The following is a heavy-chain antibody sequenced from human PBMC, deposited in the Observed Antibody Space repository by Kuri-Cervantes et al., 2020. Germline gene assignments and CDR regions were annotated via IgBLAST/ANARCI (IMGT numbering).Heavy chain of an antibody. J-gene: IGHJ4*02. CDR2: IYYSRST. D-gene: IGHD6-13*01. CDR1: GGSFSGYY. Sequence: GSLRLSCAVYGGSFSGYYWSWIRQPPGKGLEWIGSIYYSRSTYYNPSLKSRVTISVDTSKNQFSLKLSSVAAADTAVYYCAKAHSSTWPLDIWGQGTLVTVSS. CDR3: AKAHSSTWPLDI. V-gene: IGHV4-34*01.